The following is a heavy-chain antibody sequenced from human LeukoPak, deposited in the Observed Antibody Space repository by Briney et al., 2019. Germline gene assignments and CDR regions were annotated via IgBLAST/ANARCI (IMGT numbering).Heavy chain of an antibody. D-gene: IGHD7-27*01. CDR3: AREPTRGRAGDNSFDI. CDR1: GYIFNDYD. Sequence: GASVKVSCKASGYIFNDYDINWVRQAAGQGLEWMGWMNPNSGSTGYAQKFQGRIPLTRDTSIPPASMELSGLMPEDTAVYYCAREPTRGRAGDNSFDIWGQGTMVTVSS. CDR2: MNPNSGST. V-gene: IGHV1-8*01. J-gene: IGHJ3*02.